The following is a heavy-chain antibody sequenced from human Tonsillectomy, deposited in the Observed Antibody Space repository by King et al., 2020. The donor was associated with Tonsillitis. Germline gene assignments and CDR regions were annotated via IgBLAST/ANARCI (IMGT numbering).Heavy chain of an antibody. V-gene: IGHV3-30*04. CDR3: ARDHVADLTGYHGMDV. Sequence: VQLVESGGGVVQPGRSLRLSCAASGFSSSTYVMYWVRQAPGKGLEWVAVISDDGSNKYHADSVKGRFTISRDNSKNTLYLQMNSLRAEDTAVYYCARDHVADLTGYHGMDVWGQGTTVTVSS. D-gene: IGHD7-27*01. J-gene: IGHJ6*02. CDR1: GFSSSTYV. CDR2: ISDDGSNK.